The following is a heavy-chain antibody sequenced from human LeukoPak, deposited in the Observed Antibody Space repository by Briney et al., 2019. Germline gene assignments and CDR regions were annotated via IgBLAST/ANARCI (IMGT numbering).Heavy chain of an antibody. CDR1: GFTSDDYA. Sequence: GGSLRLSCAASGFTSDDYAMHWVRQAPGKGLEWVSAISGSGGSTYYADSVKGRFTISRDNSKNTLYLQMNSLRAEDTAVYYCAKVMPLYQLQWGLYDYWGQETLVTVSS. J-gene: IGHJ4*02. CDR2: ISGSGGST. CDR3: AKVMPLYQLQWGLYDY. V-gene: IGHV3-23*01. D-gene: IGHD2-2*01.